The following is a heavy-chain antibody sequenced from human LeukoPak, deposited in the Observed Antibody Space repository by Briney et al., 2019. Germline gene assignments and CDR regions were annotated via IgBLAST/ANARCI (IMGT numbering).Heavy chain of an antibody. D-gene: IGHD3-3*01. CDR3: AKGGQDFDFWRFDL. CDR1: GFSFSYSA. V-gene: IGHV3-23*01. CDR2: INATGGRT. J-gene: IGHJ5*02. Sequence: AGSLRVSCASSGFSFSYSAVSWVRHSPGEGLKWVASINATGGRTYYADSVKGRFTITRYNSMNTANLQMNGLRADDTAGYYCAKGGQDFDFWRFDLWGQGTLVIVSS.